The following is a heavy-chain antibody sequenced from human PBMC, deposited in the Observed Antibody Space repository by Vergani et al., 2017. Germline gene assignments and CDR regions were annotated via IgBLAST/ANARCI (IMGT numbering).Heavy chain of an antibody. V-gene: IGHV3-9*02. CDR2: ISWNSNSI. D-gene: IGHD3-3*01. J-gene: IGHJ2*01. CDR3: AKVHYDFWSGYPNLSPFDL. CDR1: GFTSAGYA. Sequence: EVQLEESGGGLVLPGRSLRLSCVASGFTSAGYAMHWVRQAPGKGLEWVSGISWNSNSIGYADSVKGRFTISRDNAKNSLYLQMNSLRAEDTALYYCAKVHYDFWSGYPNLSPFDLWGRGTLVTVSS.